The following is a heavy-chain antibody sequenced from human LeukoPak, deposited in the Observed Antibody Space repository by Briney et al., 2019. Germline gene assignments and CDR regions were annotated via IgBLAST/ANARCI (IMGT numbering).Heavy chain of an antibody. Sequence: PGGSLRLSCAASGFTFSSYAMSWVRQAPGRGLEWVSSISGGGGDTYYGDSVKGRFTISRDNAKTTVFLQMNSLRAEDTAVYWCVKTMTGYFSDGFDIWGQGTMVTVSS. CDR3: VKTMTGYFSDGFDI. J-gene: IGHJ3*02. D-gene: IGHD3-9*01. CDR1: GFTFSSYA. CDR2: ISGGGGDT. V-gene: IGHV3-23*01.